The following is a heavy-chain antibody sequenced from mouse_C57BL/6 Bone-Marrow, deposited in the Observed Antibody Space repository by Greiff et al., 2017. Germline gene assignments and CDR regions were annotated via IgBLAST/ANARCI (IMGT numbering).Heavy chain of an antibody. CDR2: INPYNGDT. CDR3: ARRAVVAKGFFDY. D-gene: IGHD1-1*01. CDR1: GYSFTGYF. J-gene: IGHJ2*01. V-gene: IGHV1-20*01. Sequence: EVQLQQSGPELVKPGDSVKISCKASGYSFTGYFMNWVMQSHGKSLEWIGRINPYNGDTFYNQKFKGKATLTVDKSSSTAHMELRSLTSEDSAVYYCARRAVVAKGFFDYWGQGTTLTVSS.